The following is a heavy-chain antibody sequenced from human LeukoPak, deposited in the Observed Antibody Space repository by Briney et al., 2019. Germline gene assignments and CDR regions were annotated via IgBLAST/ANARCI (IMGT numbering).Heavy chain of an antibody. CDR1: GGSISGYY. V-gene: IGHV4-59*01. J-gene: IGHJ4*02. D-gene: IGHD3-9*01. Sequence: PSETLSLTCTVSGGSISGYYWSWLRQPPGKGLEWIAYFFYSGNTNYNPSLKSRVTISVDTSKNQFSLRLSSVTAADTAVYYCARGRYHFDYWGQGTLVTVSS. CDR2: FFYSGNT. CDR3: ARGRYHFDY.